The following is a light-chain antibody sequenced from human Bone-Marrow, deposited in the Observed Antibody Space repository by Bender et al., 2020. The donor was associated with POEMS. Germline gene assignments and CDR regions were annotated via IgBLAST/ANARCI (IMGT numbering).Light chain of an antibody. CDR2: DVN. J-gene: IGLJ2*01. V-gene: IGLV2-11*01. Sequence: QSALTQPASVSGSPGQSVTLSCTGTSSDVGGYYYVSWYQQHPGKAPKLMIYDVNKRPSGVPDRFSASRSGNTASLTISGLQAEDEADYYCCLYGGSSNVVFGGGTKLTVL. CDR1: SSDVGGYYY. CDR3: CLYGGSSNVV.